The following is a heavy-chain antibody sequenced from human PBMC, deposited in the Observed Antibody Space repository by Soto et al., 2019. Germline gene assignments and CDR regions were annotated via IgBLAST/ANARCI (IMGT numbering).Heavy chain of an antibody. CDR1: GGSFRGFY. J-gene: IGHJ4*02. CDR3: ARAHDFWGGRQQPTDY. D-gene: IGHD3-3*01. V-gene: IGHV4-34*01. Sequence: SETLSLTCAVSGGSFRGFYWTWIRQSPGKGLEWLGDINHVGITNYNPSLKSRVSIPVDTSKSQFSLKLSSVTAADTAVYYCARAHDFWGGRQQPTDYWGQGTLVTVSS. CDR2: INHVGIT.